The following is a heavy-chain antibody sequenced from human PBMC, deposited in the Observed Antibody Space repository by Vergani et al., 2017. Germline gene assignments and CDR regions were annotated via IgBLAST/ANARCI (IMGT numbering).Heavy chain of an antibody. D-gene: IGHD1-26*01. CDR2: IKSKTDGGTT. Sequence: EVQLVESGGGLVKPGGSLRLSCAASGFTFSNAWMSWVRQAPGKGLEWVGIIKSKTDGGTTDYAATVKGRFTISRDDSKNMWYLQMHSLKTEDTAVYYCSTLGGYSGSYYPYDYWGQGTMVTVSS. J-gene: IGHJ4*02. CDR1: GFTFSNAW. V-gene: IGHV3-15*01. CDR3: STLGGYSGSYYPYDY.